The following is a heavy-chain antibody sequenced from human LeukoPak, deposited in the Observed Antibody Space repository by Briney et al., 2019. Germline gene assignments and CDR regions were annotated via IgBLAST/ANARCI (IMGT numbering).Heavy chain of an antibody. CDR1: GLTFSNAW. V-gene: IGHV3-15*01. D-gene: IGHD3-22*01. CDR2: IKSKTDGGTT. Sequence: PGGSLRLSCAASGLTFSNAWMSWVRQAPGKGLEWVGRIKSKTDGGTTDYAAPVKGRFTISRDDSKNTLYLQMNSLKTEDTAVYYCTTDEYYDSSGYYYGLEFDYWGQGTLVTVSS. J-gene: IGHJ4*02. CDR3: TTDEYYDSSGYYYGLEFDY.